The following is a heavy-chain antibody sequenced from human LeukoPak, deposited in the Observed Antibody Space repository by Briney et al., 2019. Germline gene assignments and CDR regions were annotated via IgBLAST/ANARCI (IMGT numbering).Heavy chain of an antibody. CDR3: AKGRSGYDYLFDY. CDR1: GFTFSSYG. Sequence: PGGSLRLSCAASGFTFSSYGMHWVRQAPGKGLEWVAFIRYDGSNKYYADSVKGRFTISRDNSKNTLYLQMNSLRAEDTAVYYCAKGRSGYDYLFDYWGQGTLVTVSS. D-gene: IGHD5-12*01. V-gene: IGHV3-30*02. J-gene: IGHJ4*02. CDR2: IRYDGSNK.